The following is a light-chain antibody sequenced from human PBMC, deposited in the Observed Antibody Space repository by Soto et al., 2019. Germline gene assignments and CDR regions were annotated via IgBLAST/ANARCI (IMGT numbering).Light chain of an antibody. Sequence: IEMTQYPSTVSASVGARVTITCRASQRVYNWLAWYQQKPGKAPKLLISSVSTLESGVPSRFGGSGSGTEFTLAISSLQPEDLGTYYCQQYNSYLSFGPGTKVEI. J-gene: IGKJ3*01. CDR1: QRVYNW. CDR2: SVS. CDR3: QQYNSYLS. V-gene: IGKV1-5*01.